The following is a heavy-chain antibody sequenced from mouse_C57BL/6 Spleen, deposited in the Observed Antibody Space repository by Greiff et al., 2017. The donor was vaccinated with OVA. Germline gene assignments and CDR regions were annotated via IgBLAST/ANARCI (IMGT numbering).Heavy chain of an antibody. D-gene: IGHD1-1*01. CDR2: IWSGGST. Sequence: VKLVESGPGLVQPSQSLSITCTVSGFSLTSYGVHWVRQSPGKGLEWLGVIWSGGSTDYNAAFISRLSISKDNSKSQVFFKMNSLQADDTAIYYCARNGYGSSYHWYFDVWGTGTTVTVSS. CDR1: GFSLTSYG. J-gene: IGHJ1*03. CDR3: ARNGYGSSYHWYFDV. V-gene: IGHV2-2*01.